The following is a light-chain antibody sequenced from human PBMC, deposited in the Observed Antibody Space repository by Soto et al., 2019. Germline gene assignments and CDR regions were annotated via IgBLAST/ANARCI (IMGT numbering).Light chain of an antibody. CDR3: QQYASAPLA. V-gene: IGKV3-20*01. Sequence: EIVLTQSPGTLSLSPGERATLSCRASQSVSSSYLAWYQQKPGQDPRLLMFGASSRATGIPDRFSGSGSGTDFTLTISRLEPEDFAVYYCQQYASAPLAFGGGTRVDVK. J-gene: IGKJ4*01. CDR1: QSVSSSY. CDR2: GAS.